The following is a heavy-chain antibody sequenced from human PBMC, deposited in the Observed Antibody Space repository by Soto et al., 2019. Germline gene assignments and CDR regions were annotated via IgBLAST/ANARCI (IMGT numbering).Heavy chain of an antibody. J-gene: IGHJ4*02. CDR3: ARDRVSSSCFDY. V-gene: IGHV3-11*01. CDR2: ISSSGSTI. D-gene: IGHD6-6*01. CDR1: GFTFSDYH. Sequence: GGSLRLSCAASGFTFSDYHMSWIRQAPGKGLEWVSYISSSGSTIYYADSVKGRFTISRDNAKNSLYLQMNSLRAEDTAVYYCARDRVSSSCFDYWGQGTLVTVSS.